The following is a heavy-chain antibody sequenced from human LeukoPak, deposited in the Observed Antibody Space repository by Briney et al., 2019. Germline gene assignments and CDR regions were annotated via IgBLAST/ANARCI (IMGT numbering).Heavy chain of an antibody. CDR2: ISYDGSNK. CDR1: GFTFSSYA. CDR3: ASHRNSGSFSWTFDY. D-gene: IGHD1-26*01. V-gene: IGHV3-30-3*01. J-gene: IGHJ4*02. Sequence: GGSLRLSCAASGFTFSSYAMHWVRQAPGKGLEWVAVISYDGSNKYYADSVKGRFTISRDNPKNTLYLQMNSLRAEDTAVYYCASHRNSGSFSWTFDYWGQGTLVTVSS.